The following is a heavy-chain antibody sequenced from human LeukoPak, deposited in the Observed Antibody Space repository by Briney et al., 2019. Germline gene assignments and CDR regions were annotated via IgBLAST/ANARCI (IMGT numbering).Heavy chain of an antibody. CDR3: ARAYYYGMDV. CDR1: GGSFSGYY. J-gene: IGHJ6*02. CDR2: INHSGGT. V-gene: IGHV4-34*01. Sequence: KTSETLSLTCAVYGGSFSGYYWSWIRQPPGKGLEWIGEINHSGGTNYNPSLKSRVTISVDTSKNQFPLKLSSVTAADTAVCYCARAYYYGMDVWGQGTTVTVSS.